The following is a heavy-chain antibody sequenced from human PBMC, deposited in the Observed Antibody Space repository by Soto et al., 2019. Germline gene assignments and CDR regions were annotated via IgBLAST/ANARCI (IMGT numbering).Heavy chain of an antibody. CDR2: IYYSGST. Sequence: QLQLQESGPGLVKPSETLSLTCIVSGGSISSSSYYWGWIRQPPGKGLEWIGSIYYSGSTYYNPSPKSPVTIAVDTSTNQYSLKLSSATAADPAVFYCSRHRARNWFDPWGQGTLVTVSS. V-gene: IGHV4-39*01. CDR1: GGSISSSSYY. CDR3: SRHRARNWFDP. D-gene: IGHD6-6*01. J-gene: IGHJ5*02.